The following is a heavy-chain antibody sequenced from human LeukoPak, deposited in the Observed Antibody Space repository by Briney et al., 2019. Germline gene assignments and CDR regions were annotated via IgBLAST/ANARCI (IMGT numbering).Heavy chain of an antibody. Sequence: ASVKVSCKASGYTFATYSISWMRLAPGQGLEWMGWISAYNGNTNYAQKFQDRVTMTTDTSTSTAYMELRSLRSDDTAVYYCARVRDNDYGDFWGQGTLVTVSS. CDR1: GYTFATYS. CDR3: ARVRDNDYGDF. D-gene: IGHD2-15*01. V-gene: IGHV1-18*01. CDR2: ISAYNGNT. J-gene: IGHJ4*02.